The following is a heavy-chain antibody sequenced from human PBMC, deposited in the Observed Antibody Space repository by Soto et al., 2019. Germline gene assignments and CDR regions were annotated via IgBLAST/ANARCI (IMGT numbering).Heavy chain of an antibody. D-gene: IGHD3-22*01. CDR2: ISGSGGST. J-gene: IGHJ6*03. Sequence: GGSLRLSCAASGFTFSSYAMSWVRQAPGKGLEWVSAISGSGGSTYYADSVKGRFTISRDNSKNTLYLQMNSLRAEDTAVYYCAKGGGYWYYYYMDVWGKGTTVTVSS. CDR1: GFTFSSYA. CDR3: AKGGGYWYYYYMDV. V-gene: IGHV3-23*01.